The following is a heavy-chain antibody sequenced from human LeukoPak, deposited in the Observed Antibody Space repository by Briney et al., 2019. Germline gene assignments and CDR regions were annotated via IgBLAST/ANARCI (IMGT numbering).Heavy chain of an antibody. Sequence: GRSLRLSCAAAVFTFSNYGMHWVRQAPGKGLEWVAVISYDGSNKYYADSVKGRFTISRDNSKNTLYLQMNSLRAEDTAVYYCARDVTYCSSTSCFFDYWGQGTLVTVSS. J-gene: IGHJ4*02. CDR3: ARDVTYCSSTSCFFDY. CDR1: VFTFSNYG. D-gene: IGHD2-2*01. V-gene: IGHV3-30*03. CDR2: ISYDGSNK.